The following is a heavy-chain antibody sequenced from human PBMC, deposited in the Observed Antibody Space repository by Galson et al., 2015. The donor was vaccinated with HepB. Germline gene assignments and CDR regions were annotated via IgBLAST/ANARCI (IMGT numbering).Heavy chain of an antibody. Sequence: SVKVSCKASRYIFTDYYMHWVRQAPGQGLEWMGRINPNSGDTDYARKFQGRVTMTRDTSISTAYLEVTWLTSDDAAVYYCARGYDLVGTTTTRPFYSWGQGTLVTVSS. CDR3: ARGYDLVGTTTTRPFYS. CDR2: INPNSGDT. J-gene: IGHJ4*02. D-gene: IGHD1-26*01. CDR1: RYIFTDYY. V-gene: IGHV1-2*06.